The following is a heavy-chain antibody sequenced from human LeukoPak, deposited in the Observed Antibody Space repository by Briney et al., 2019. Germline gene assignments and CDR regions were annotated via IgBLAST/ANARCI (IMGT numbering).Heavy chain of an antibody. CDR2: ISGSGGST. J-gene: IGHJ4*02. CDR1: GFTFSSYA. CDR3: ATTPRPLTYYYDSSGRGGGPDY. V-gene: IGHV3-23*01. D-gene: IGHD3-22*01. Sequence: PGGSLRLSCAASGFTFSSYAMSWVRQAPGKGLEWVSAISGSGGSTYYADSVKGRFTISRDNSKNTLYLQMNSLRAEDTAVYYCATTPRPLTYYYDSSGRGGGPDYWGQGTLVTVYS.